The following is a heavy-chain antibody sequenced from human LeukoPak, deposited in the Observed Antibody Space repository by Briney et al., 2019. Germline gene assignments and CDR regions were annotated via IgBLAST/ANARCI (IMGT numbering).Heavy chain of an antibody. CDR2: IIPILGIA. J-gene: IGHJ4*02. CDR1: GGTFSSYA. D-gene: IGHD2-15*01. CDR3: ARDIRLGYCSGGSCPTVN. Sequence: SVTVSCKASGGTFSSYAISWVRQAPGQGLEWMGRIIPILGIANYAQKFQGRVTITADKSTSTAYMELSSLRSEDTAVYYCARDIRLGYCSGGSCPTVNWGQGTLVTVSS. V-gene: IGHV1-69*04.